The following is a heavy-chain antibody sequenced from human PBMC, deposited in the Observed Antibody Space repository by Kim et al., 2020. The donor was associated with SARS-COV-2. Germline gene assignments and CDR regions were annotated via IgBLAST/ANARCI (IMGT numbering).Heavy chain of an antibody. V-gene: IGHV3-33*01. J-gene: IGHJ3*02. CDR2: IWYDGSNK. CDR3: ARFGSPAAFDI. CDR1: GFTFSSYG. Sequence: GGSLRLSCAASGFTFSSYGMHWVRQAPGKGLEWVAVIWYDGSNKYYADSVKGRFTISRDNSKNTLYLQMNSLRAEDTAVYYCARFGSPAAFDIWGQGTMVTVSS. D-gene: IGHD3-10*01.